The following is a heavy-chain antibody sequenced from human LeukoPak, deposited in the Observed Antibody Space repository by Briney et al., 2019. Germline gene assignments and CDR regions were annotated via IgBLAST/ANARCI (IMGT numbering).Heavy chain of an antibody. CDR1: GFTFSSYW. J-gene: IGHJ5*02. CDR2: INSDGSST. D-gene: IGHD3-3*01. CDR3: GREGDYDFWSGYTPTQNWFDP. Sequence: PGGSLRLSCAASGFTFSSYWMHWVRQAPRKGLVWVSRINSDGSSTSYADSVKGRFTISRDNAKNTLYLQMNSLRAEDTAVYYCGREGDYDFWSGYTPTQNWFDPWGQGTLVTVSS. V-gene: IGHV3-74*01.